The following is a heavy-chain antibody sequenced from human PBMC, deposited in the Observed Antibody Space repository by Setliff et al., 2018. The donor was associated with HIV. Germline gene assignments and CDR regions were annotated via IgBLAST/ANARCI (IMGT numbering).Heavy chain of an antibody. CDR1: GGSISNNYW. D-gene: IGHD1-1*01. V-gene: IGHV4-4*02. J-gene: IGHJ4*02. CDR2: INLSGGT. Sequence: SETLSLTCAVSGGSISNNYWWSWVRQPPGKGLEWIGEINLSGGTNYIPSLKSRLTMSVDKSKNQFSLKLRSVTAADTAVYYCASVHYYFDYWGQGTLVTVSS. CDR3: ASVHYYFDY.